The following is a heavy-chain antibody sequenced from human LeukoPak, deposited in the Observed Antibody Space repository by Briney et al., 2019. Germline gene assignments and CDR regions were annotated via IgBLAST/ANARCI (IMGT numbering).Heavy chain of an antibody. D-gene: IGHD6-13*01. CDR3: AGGITAADPFDY. Sequence: GGSLRLSCAASGLIFDDYAMHWVRQVPGKGLEWVSGISWNSGSVGYADSVKGRFTISRDNARNSLYLQMNNLRAEDTAVYYCAGGITAADPFDYWGQGTLVTVSS. CDR2: ISWNSGSV. CDR1: GLIFDDYA. J-gene: IGHJ4*02. V-gene: IGHV3-9*01.